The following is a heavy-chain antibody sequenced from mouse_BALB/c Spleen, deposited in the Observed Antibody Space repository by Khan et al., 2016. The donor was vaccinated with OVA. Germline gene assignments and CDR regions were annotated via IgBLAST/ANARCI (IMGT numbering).Heavy chain of an antibody. CDR2: INPTSGYT. CDR3: ARDRIDY. Sequence: VQLQQSGAELAKPGASVKMSCTASGYTFTSYWMHWIKQRPGQGLEWIGYINPTSGYTDYNQKFKDKATLTADKSSSTAYMQLSSLTDDDSAVYYCARDRIDYWGQGTALTVSS. CDR1: GYTFTSYW. J-gene: IGHJ2*01. V-gene: IGHV1-7*01.